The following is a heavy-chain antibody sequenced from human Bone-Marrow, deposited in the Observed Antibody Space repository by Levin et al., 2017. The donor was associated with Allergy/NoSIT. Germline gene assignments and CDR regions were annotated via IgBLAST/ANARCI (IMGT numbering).Heavy chain of an antibody. J-gene: IGHJ6*03. CDR2: IYYNGNT. D-gene: IGHD3-10*01. CDR1: GVSINNYY. CDR3: GRRRDYGPARCYHMDV. Sequence: SETLSLTCTVSGVSINNYYWNWIRRPPGKGLEWIGYIYYNGNTNYNPSFKSRLTISLDTSKNQVSWELRYVTGAATAVYYWGRRRDYGPARCYHMDVWGKGTPVTVSS. V-gene: IGHV4-59*01.